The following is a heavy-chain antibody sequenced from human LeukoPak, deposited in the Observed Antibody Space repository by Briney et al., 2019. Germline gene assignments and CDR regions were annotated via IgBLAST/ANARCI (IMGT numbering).Heavy chain of an antibody. D-gene: IGHD2-2*01. CDR1: GYSFTSYW. CDR2: IYPGDSDT. J-gene: IGHJ3*02. Sequence: GESLKISCKGSGYSFTSYWIGWVRQMPGKGLEWMGIIYPGDSDTRYSPSFQGQVTISADKSISTAYLQWSSLKASDTAMYYCARRRFWDIVVVLADNDAFDIWGQGTMVTVSS. V-gene: IGHV5-51*01. CDR3: ARRRFWDIVVVLADNDAFDI.